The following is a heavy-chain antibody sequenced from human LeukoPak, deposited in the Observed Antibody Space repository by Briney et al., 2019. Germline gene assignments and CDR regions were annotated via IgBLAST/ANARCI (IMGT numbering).Heavy chain of an antibody. CDR3: ARDPGITGTAWEYYYYGMDV. Sequence: SETLSLTCAVYGGSFSGYYWSWIRQPPGKGLEWIGEINHSGSTNYNPSLKSRVTISVDTSKNQFSLKLSSVTAADTAVYYCARDPGITGTAWEYYYYGMDVWGQGTTVTVSS. CDR2: INHSGST. D-gene: IGHD1-7*01. J-gene: IGHJ6*02. V-gene: IGHV4-34*01. CDR1: GGSFSGYY.